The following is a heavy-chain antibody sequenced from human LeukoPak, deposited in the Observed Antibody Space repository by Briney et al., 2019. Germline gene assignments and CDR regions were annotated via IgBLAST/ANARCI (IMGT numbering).Heavy chain of an antibody. CDR3: ARDGAVVDIVVVPAAINWFDP. D-gene: IGHD2-2*02. J-gene: IGHJ5*02. V-gene: IGHV1-18*01. CDR1: GYTFTSYG. CDR2: ISAYNGNT. Sequence: ASVKVSCKASGYTFTSYGVSGVRQAPGQGVEWMGWISAYNGNTKYAHKLQGRATMTTDTSTSTAYMELRSLRSDDTAVYYWARDGAVVDIVVVPAAINWFDPWGQGTLVTVSS.